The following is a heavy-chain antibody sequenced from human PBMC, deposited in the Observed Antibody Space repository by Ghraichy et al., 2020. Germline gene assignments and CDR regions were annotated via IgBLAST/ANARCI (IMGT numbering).Heavy chain of an antibody. CDR3: ASTYYYDSSGYYDYYYGMDV. V-gene: IGHV4-59*08. Sequence: TLSLTCTVSGGSISSYYWSWIRQPPGKGLEWIGYIYYSGSTNYNPSLKSRVTISVDTSKNQFSLKLSSVTAADTAVYYCASTYYYDSSGYYDYYYGMDVWGQGTTVTVSS. D-gene: IGHD3-22*01. CDR2: IYYSGST. J-gene: IGHJ6*02. CDR1: GGSISSYY.